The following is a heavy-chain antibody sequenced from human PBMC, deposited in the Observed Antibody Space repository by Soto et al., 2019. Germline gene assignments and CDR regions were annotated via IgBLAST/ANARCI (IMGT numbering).Heavy chain of an antibody. D-gene: IGHD3-22*01. CDR2: ISSSSSYI. J-gene: IGHJ4*02. CDR3: ARDRYDSSGLIDY. Sequence: GWSLRLSCAASGFTFSSYSMNWVRQAPGKGLEWVSSISSSSSYIYYADSVKGRFTISRDNAKNSLYLQMNSLRAEDTAVYYCARDRYDSSGLIDYWGQGTLVTVSS. CDR1: GFTFSSYS. V-gene: IGHV3-21*01.